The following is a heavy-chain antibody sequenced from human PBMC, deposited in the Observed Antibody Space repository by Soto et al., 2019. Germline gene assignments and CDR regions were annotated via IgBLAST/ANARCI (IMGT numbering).Heavy chain of an antibody. Sequence: ASVKVSCKASGYTFTRSGISWVRQAPGQGLEWMGWISTYNGDTNYAQTFQGRVTMTTDTSTSTVHMEVRSLRSEDTAVYYCASVVAKYYYSGIDVCGPPTTLTVSS. CDR3: ASVVAKYYYSGIDV. D-gene: IGHD2-21*01. CDR2: ISTYNGDT. V-gene: IGHV1-18*01. CDR1: GYTFTRSG. J-gene: IGHJ6*02.